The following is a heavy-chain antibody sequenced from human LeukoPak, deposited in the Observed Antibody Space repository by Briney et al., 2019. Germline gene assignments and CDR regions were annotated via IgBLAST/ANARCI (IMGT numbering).Heavy chain of an antibody. CDR2: IYYSGST. V-gene: IGHV4-39*01. Sequence: SETLSLTCTVSGGSISSSSYYWGWIRQPPGKGLGWLGSIYYSGSTYYNPSLKSRVTISVDTSKNQFSLKLSSVTAADTAVYYCASYSYYYDSSGYFDYWGQGTLVTVSS. D-gene: IGHD3-22*01. J-gene: IGHJ4*02. CDR1: GGSISSSSYY. CDR3: ASYSYYYDSSGYFDY.